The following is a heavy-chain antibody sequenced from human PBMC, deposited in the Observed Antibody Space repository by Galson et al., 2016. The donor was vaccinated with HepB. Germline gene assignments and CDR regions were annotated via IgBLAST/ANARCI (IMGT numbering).Heavy chain of an antibody. D-gene: IGHD6-19*01. CDR2: ISYDGSNK. V-gene: IGHV3-30*18. J-gene: IGHJ4*02. CDR1: GFTFSRNG. Sequence: SLRLSCAASGFTFSRNGMHWVRQAPGKGLEWVAVISYDGSNKYYADSVKGRFTISRDNSKNTLYLQMNSLRAEDTAVYYCAKTDSSGGLYWGQRTLGTVS. CDR3: AKTDSSGGLY.